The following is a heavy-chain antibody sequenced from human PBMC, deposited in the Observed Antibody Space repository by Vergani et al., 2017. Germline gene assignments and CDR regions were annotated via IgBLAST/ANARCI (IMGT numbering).Heavy chain of an antibody. CDR2: FDPEDGET. Sequence: QVQLVQSGAEVKKPGSSVKVSCKVSEYTLTELSIHWVRQAPGKGLEWMGGFDPEDGETVYAQKFQGRVTMTEDTSAETAYMELSSLRSEDTAMYYCATPLRFLVLRWAFDIWGQGTMVSVSS. CDR3: ATPLRFLVLRWAFDI. J-gene: IGHJ3*02. D-gene: IGHD3-3*01. V-gene: IGHV1-24*01. CDR1: EYTLTELS.